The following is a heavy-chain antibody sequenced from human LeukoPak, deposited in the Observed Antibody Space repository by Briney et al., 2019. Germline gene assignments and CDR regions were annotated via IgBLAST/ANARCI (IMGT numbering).Heavy chain of an antibody. Sequence: PGGSLRLSCAASGFSFSTYSMIWVRQAPGKGLEWVSSVSGTSEYIYYADSVRGRFTISRDNAKNTVYLQMNSLRAEDTAVYYCARDLYYDSSGYYLWGQGTLVTVSS. V-gene: IGHV3-21*06. CDR2: VSGTSEYI. J-gene: IGHJ4*02. D-gene: IGHD3-22*01. CDR3: ARDLYYDSSGYYL. CDR1: GFSFSTYS.